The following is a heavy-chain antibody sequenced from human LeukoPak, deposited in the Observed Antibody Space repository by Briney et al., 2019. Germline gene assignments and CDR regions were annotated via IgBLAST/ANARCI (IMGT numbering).Heavy chain of an antibody. Sequence: SETLSLTCSVSGGSISSYYWSWIRQPPGKGLEWIGYISYSGSTNYNPSLKSRVTISVDTSKNKFSLKLSSVTAADTAVYYCANSDTYYYDSSGYYSFNYWGQGTLVTVSS. J-gene: IGHJ4*02. V-gene: IGHV4-59*12. CDR3: ANSDTYYYDSSGYYSFNY. CDR2: ISYSGST. CDR1: GGSISSYY. D-gene: IGHD3-22*01.